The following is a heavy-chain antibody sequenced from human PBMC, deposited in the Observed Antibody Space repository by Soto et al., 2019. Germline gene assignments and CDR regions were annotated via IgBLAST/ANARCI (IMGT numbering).Heavy chain of an antibody. CDR1: GYSFSSHW. V-gene: IGHV5-51*01. Sequence: GESLKISCKGSGYSFSSHWIGWVRQMPGKGLEWMGMIFPGDSDTRYSPSFQGQVTISADKSISTAYLQWSSLKASDSAIYYCARLGQHSNWLSTSVGWFDPWGQGTLVTVS. D-gene: IGHD3-9*01. CDR3: ARLGQHSNWLSTSVGWFDP. J-gene: IGHJ5*02. CDR2: IFPGDSDT.